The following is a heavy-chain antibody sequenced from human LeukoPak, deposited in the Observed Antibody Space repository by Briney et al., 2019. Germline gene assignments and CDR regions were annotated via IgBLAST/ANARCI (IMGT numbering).Heavy chain of an antibody. CDR1: GYTLTELS. D-gene: IGHD6-6*01. CDR2: SDPEDGET. V-gene: IGHV1-24*01. Sequence: ASVKVSCKVSGYTLTELSMLWVRQAPGKGLEWMGGSDPEDGETIYAQKFQGRVTMTEDTSTDTAYMELSSLRSEDTAVYYCATDLDSSSPPLGWGQGTLVTVSS. CDR3: ATDLDSSSPPLG. J-gene: IGHJ4*02.